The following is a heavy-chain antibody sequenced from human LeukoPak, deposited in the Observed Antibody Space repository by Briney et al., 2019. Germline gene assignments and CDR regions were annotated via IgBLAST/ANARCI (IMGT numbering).Heavy chain of an antibody. Sequence: PSETLSLTCTVSGGSISSSGYYWGWIRQPPGKGLEWIGYFYYTGGTNYSPSLKSRVSISVDTSKNQFSLKLSSVTAADTAIYYCARTYYYDSSGYYHDNWGQGTLVTVSA. D-gene: IGHD3-22*01. CDR2: FYYTGGT. J-gene: IGHJ4*02. CDR3: ARTYYYDSSGYYHDN. CDR1: GGSISSSGYY. V-gene: IGHV4-61*05.